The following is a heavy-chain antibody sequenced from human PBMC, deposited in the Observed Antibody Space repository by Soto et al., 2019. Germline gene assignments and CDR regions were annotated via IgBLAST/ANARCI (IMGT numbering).Heavy chain of an antibody. D-gene: IGHD6-19*01. CDR3: AKVRSRQGLYSSGWPTSFDY. J-gene: IGHJ4*02. Sequence: GGSLRLSCAASGFTFSSYAMSWVRQAPGKGLEWVSAISGSGGSTYYADSVKGRFTISRDNSKNTRYLQMNSLRAEDTAVYYCAKVRSRQGLYSSGWPTSFDYWGQGTLVTVSS. CDR1: GFTFSSYA. V-gene: IGHV3-23*01. CDR2: ISGSGGST.